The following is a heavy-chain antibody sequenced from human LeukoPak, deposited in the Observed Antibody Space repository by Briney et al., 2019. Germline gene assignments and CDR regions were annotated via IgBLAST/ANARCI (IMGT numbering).Heavy chain of an antibody. J-gene: IGHJ5*02. CDR3: AQNGQSGFSFDP. CDR2: GSDVGGT. Sequence: PSETLSLTCAVYGGSFSGYYWSWIRQPPEKGLEWIGEGSDVGGTKYNPSLKSRVTISADTSKNQFSLKLSSVTAADTAVYYCAQNGQSGFSFDPWGQGTLVTVS. D-gene: IGHD2-8*01. CDR1: GGSFSGYY. V-gene: IGHV4-34*01.